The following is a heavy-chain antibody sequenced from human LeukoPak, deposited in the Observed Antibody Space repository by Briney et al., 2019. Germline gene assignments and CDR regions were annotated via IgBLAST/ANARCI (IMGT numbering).Heavy chain of an antibody. CDR3: ARFIRFKYMVRGVIDAFDI. CDR2: IYASGST. V-gene: IGHV4-4*07. D-gene: IGHD3-10*01. Sequence: SETLSLTCTVSGGSISSYYWSWIRQPAGKGLEWIGGIYASGSTNYNPSLKSRVTMSVDTSKNQFSLTLSSVTAADTAVYYCARFIRFKYMVRGVIDAFDIWGQGTMVTVSS. CDR1: GGSISSYY. J-gene: IGHJ3*02.